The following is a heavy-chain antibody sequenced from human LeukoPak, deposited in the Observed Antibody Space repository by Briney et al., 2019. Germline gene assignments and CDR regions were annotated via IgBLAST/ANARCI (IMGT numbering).Heavy chain of an antibody. CDR2: ISSSGSGGNT. CDR1: GVTLSSYA. J-gene: IGHJ4*02. V-gene: IGHV3-23*01. Sequence: GGSLRLSCAASGVTLSSYAMSWARQAPGKGLEWVSGISSSGSGGNTYYADSVKGRFTISRDNSKNTLYLQMNSLRAEDTAVYYCATSPTMVEYYFDYWGQGTLVTVSS. D-gene: IGHD3-10*01. CDR3: ATSPTMVEYYFDY.